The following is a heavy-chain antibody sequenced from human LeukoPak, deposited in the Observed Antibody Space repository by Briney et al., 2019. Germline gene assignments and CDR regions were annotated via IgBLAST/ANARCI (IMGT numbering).Heavy chain of an antibody. D-gene: IGHD2-15*01. CDR1: GFTFSTSG. CDR3: VGCSGGTCSDFDY. J-gene: IGHJ4*02. CDR2: IKQDGSET. Sequence: PGGSLRLSCAASGFTFSTSGMIWLRQAPGKGLEWVANIKQDGSETYYLDSVKGRFTISRDNAKNSMYLQMNRLRAEDTAVYYCVGCSGGTCSDFDYWGRGTLVTVSS. V-gene: IGHV3-7*03.